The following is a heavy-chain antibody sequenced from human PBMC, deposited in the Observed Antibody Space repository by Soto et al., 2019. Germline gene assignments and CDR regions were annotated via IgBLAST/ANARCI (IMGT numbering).Heavy chain of an antibody. CDR3: AREGRGYCSGGSCSNWYSDL. V-gene: IGHV3-64*01. CDR1: GFTFSSYA. Sequence: EVQLVESGGGLVQPGGSLRLSCAASGFTFSSYAMHWVRQAPGKGLEYVSAISSNGGSTYYANSVKGRFTISRDNSKNTLYLQMGSLRAEDMAVYYCAREGRGYCSGGSCSNWYSDLWGRGTLVTVSS. D-gene: IGHD2-15*01. J-gene: IGHJ2*01. CDR2: ISSNGGST.